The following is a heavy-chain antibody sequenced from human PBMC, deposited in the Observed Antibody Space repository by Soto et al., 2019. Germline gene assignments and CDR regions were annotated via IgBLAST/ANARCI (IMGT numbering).Heavy chain of an antibody. CDR3: SCQRRLGY. Sequence: GETLKISWKGSGYSFTSNWSGWVRQMPGKGLEWMGSIYPGDSDTRYSPSFQGQVTISADKSISTAYLQWRRLKAADTAMYYCSCQRRLGYWGQGTLVTVSS. CDR2: IYPGDSDT. V-gene: IGHV5-51*01. CDR1: GYSFTSNW. D-gene: IGHD3-16*01. J-gene: IGHJ4*02.